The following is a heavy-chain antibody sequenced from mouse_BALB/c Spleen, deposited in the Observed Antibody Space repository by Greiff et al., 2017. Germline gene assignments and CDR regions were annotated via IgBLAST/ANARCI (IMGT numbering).Heavy chain of an antibody. D-gene: IGHD1-2*01. Sequence: DVKLVESGGGLVQPGGSLKLSCAASGFTFSSYGMSWVRQTPDKRLELVATINSNGGSTYYPDSVKGRFTISRDNAKNTLYLQMSSLKSEDTAMYYCARDRGHYYGYDFDYWGQGTTLTVSS. CDR2: INSNGGST. CDR1: GFTFSSYG. CDR3: ARDRGHYYGYDFDY. J-gene: IGHJ2*01. V-gene: IGHV5-6-3*01.